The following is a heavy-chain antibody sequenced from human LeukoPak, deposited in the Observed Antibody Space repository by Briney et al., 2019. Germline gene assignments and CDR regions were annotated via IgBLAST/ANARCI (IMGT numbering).Heavy chain of an antibody. D-gene: IGHD5-12*01. CDR1: GYTFTSYG. V-gene: IGHV1-18*04. CDR3: ARTPPPPYSGYDGFMDV. Sequence: ASVKVSCKASGYTFTSYGISWVRQAPGQGLEWMGWISAYNGNTNYAQKLQGRVTMTTDTSTSTAYMELRSLRSDDTAVYYCARTPPPPYSGYDGFMDVRGKGTTVTVSS. J-gene: IGHJ6*04. CDR2: ISAYNGNT.